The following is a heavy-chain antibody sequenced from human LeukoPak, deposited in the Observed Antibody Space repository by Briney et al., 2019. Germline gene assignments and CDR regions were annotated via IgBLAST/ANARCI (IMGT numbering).Heavy chain of an antibody. V-gene: IGHV1-69*05. CDR2: IIPIFDTA. D-gene: IGHD3-22*01. CDR1: GGTFSSYA. Sequence: SVKVSCKASGGTFSSYAISWVRQAPGQGLEWMGGIIPIFDTANYAQKFQGRVTITTDESTSTAYMELSSLRSEDTAVYYCARVHPGQVGDSSGYYPRWYYYMDVWGEGTTVTVSS. CDR3: ARVHPGQVGDSSGYYPRWYYYMDV. J-gene: IGHJ6*03.